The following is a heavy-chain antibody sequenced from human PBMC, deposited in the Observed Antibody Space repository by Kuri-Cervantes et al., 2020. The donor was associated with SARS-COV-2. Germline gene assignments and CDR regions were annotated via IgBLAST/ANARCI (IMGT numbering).Heavy chain of an antibody. Sequence: GESLKISCAASGFIFSDYYMTWIRQAPGKGLEWVSNIGTSGTTKYYADSVKGRFTISRDNAKNSLYLQMNSLRAEDTAVYYCAKDPKLNDYGDYFDYWGQGTLVTVSS. J-gene: IGHJ4*02. CDR2: IGTSGTTK. D-gene: IGHD4-17*01. CDR1: GFIFSDYY. V-gene: IGHV3-11*01. CDR3: AKDPKLNDYGDYFDY.